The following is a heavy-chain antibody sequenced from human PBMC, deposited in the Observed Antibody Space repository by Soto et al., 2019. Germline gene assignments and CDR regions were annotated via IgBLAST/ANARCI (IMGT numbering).Heavy chain of an antibody. CDR1: GGTFSSYA. V-gene: IGHV1-69*06. D-gene: IGHD6-25*01. CDR2: IIPIFGTA. CDR3: ARDGAATTQGYNWFDP. Sequence: QVQLVQSGAEVKKPGSSVKVSCKASGGTFSSYAISWVRQAPGQGLEWMGGIIPIFGTANYAQKFQGRVTITADKSTSTAYMELSSLRSEDTAVYYCARDGAATTQGYNWFDPWGQGTLVTGSS. J-gene: IGHJ5*02.